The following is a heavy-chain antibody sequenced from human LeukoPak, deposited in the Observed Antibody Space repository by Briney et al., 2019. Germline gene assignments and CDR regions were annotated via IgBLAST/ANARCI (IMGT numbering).Heavy chain of an antibody. CDR1: GFTVSSNY. J-gene: IGHJ5*02. V-gene: IGHV3-66*02. D-gene: IGHD6-6*01. CDR2: IYSGGST. CDR3: ARDRSSGWFDP. Sequence: GGSLRLSCAASGFTVSSNYMSWVRQAPGKGLEWVSVIYSGGSTYYADSVKGRFTISRDNSKNTLYLQMNSLRAEDTAVYYCARDRSSGWFDPWGQGTLVTVSS.